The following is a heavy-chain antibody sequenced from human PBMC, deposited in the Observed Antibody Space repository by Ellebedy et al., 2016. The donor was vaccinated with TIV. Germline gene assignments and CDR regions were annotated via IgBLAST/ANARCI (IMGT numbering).Heavy chain of an antibody. CDR1: GCSISSYY. CDR2: IYHSVST. Sequence: MPSETLSLTCTVSGCSISSYYWSWIRQPPGKGLEWLGEIYHSVSTNYNPSLKSRVTISVDKSKNQFYRKLSSVTAADTAVYYCARDDGYNLGYWGQGTLVTVSS. CDR3: ARDDGYNLGY. J-gene: IGHJ4*02. D-gene: IGHD5-24*01. V-gene: IGHV4-59*12.